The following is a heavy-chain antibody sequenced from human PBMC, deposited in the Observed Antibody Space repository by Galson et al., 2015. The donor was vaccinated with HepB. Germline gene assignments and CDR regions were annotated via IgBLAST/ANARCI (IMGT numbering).Heavy chain of an antibody. D-gene: IGHD5-12*01. Sequence: SLRLSCAASGVTASSNYMSWVRQAPGKGLEWVSVIYSGGGTYYADSVKGRFTISRDNSKNTVYLQMNNLRGEDTAVYYCARDRSPYDLWGKGTLVTVSS. CDR3: ARDRSPYDL. J-gene: IGHJ4*02. CDR1: GVTASSNY. CDR2: IYSGGGT. V-gene: IGHV3-66*01.